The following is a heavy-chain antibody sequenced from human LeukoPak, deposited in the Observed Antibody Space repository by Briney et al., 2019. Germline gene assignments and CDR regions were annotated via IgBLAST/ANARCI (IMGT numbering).Heavy chain of an antibody. CDR3: ARVDRSSGGYYYYMDV. CDR1: GYSISSGYY. V-gene: IGHV4-38-2*02. Sequence: SGTLSLTCTVSGYSISSGYYWGWIRQPPGKGLEWIGSTYHSGSTYYNPSLKSRVTISVDTSKNQFSLKLSSVTAADTAVYYCARVDRSSGGYYYYMDVWGKGTTVTVSS. D-gene: IGHD6-6*01. CDR2: TYHSGST. J-gene: IGHJ6*03.